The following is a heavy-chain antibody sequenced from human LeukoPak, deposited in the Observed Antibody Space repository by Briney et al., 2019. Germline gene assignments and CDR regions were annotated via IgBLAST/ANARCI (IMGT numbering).Heavy chain of an antibody. D-gene: IGHD3-22*01. Sequence: PGGSLRLSCAASGFTFSSYWMHWVRQAPGKGLVWVSRISSDGSSTSYADSVKGRFTISRDNAKNTLYLQMNSLRAEDTAVYYCASLDAYYYDSSGYWWGQGTLVTVSS. CDR1: GFTFSSYW. J-gene: IGHJ4*02. V-gene: IGHV3-74*01. CDR2: ISSDGSST. CDR3: ASLDAYYYDSSGYW.